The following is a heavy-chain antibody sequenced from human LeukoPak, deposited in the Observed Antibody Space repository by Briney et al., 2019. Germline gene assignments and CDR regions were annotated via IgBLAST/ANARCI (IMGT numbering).Heavy chain of an antibody. J-gene: IGHJ4*02. V-gene: IGHV4-34*01. CDR3: TRMTTGHDY. CDR2: INHSGYT. Sequence: SKTLSLTCAVSGVSFDDYYWAWVRQTPGKGLEWIGEINHSGYTDDSPSLKSRVTLSIDTSRKQFSLNLRSVTVADAGIYYCTRMTTGHDYWGQGTLVTVSS. D-gene: IGHD4-17*01. CDR1: GVSFDDYY.